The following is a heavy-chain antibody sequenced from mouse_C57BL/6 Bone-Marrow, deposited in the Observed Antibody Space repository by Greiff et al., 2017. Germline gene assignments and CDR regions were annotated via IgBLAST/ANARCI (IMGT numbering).Heavy chain of an antibody. Sequence: QVQLQQSGPGLVAPSQSLSITCTVSGFSLTSYAISWVRQPPGKGLAWLGVIWTGGGTNYNSAHKTRLSIREDNSKSQVFLKMNSLQTDDTARYYCARKPFYSFAMDYWGQGTSVTVSS. CDR1: GFSLTSYA. CDR3: ARKPFYSFAMDY. J-gene: IGHJ4*01. V-gene: IGHV2-9-1*01. CDR2: IWTGGGT.